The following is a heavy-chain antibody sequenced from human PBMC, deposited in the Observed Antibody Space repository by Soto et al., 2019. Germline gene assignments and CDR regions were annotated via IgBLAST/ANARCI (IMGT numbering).Heavy chain of an antibody. D-gene: IGHD3-16*01. CDR1: GFTFSSYG. Sequence: QVQLVESGGGVVQPGRSLRLSCAASGFTFSSYGMHWVRQAPGKGLEWVAVISYDGSNKYYADSVKGRFTISRDNSKNTLYLQMNSLRAEDTAVYYCAKATTYYDYVWGSLDYWGQGTLVTVSS. V-gene: IGHV3-30*18. CDR2: ISYDGSNK. J-gene: IGHJ4*02. CDR3: AKATTYYDYVWGSLDY.